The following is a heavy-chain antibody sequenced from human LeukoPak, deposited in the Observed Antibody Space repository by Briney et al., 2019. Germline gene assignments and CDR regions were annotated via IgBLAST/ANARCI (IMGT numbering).Heavy chain of an antibody. Sequence: PSETLSLTCTVSGGSITSSSYYWGWIRQPPGKGLEWIGSIYHSGSTYYNPSLKSRVTISVDTSKNQFSLKLSSVTAADTAVYYCARGGDGYNYHFSGYFDYWGQGTLVTVSS. CDR1: GGSITSSSYY. CDR2: IYHSGST. D-gene: IGHD5-24*01. V-gene: IGHV4-39*07. J-gene: IGHJ4*02. CDR3: ARGGDGYNYHFSGYFDY.